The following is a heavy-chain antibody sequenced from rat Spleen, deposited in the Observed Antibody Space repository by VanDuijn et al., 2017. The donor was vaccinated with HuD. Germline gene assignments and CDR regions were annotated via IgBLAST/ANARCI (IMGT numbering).Heavy chain of an antibody. V-gene: IGHV2-72*01. CDR3: ARRLPYDFDY. CDR1: GFSLTSNG. J-gene: IGHJ2*01. Sequence: QVQLKESGPGLMQPSETLSLTCTVSGFSLTSNGVGWVRQPLGKGLVWMGTIWAGGSTNYNSAVQSRLSISRDTTKSQVFLKMNSLQPEDTCTYYCARRLPYDFDYWGQGVMVTVSS. CDR2: IWAGGST.